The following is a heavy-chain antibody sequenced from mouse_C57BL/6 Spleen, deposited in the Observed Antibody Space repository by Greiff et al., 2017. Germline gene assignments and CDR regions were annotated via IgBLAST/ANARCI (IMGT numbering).Heavy chain of an antibody. J-gene: IGHJ4*01. D-gene: IGHD1-1*01. V-gene: IGHV5-17*01. CDR3: ANPYYYGSSIYAMDY. CDR1: GFTFSDYG. CDR2: ISSGSSTI. Sequence: EVKLVESGGGLVKPGGSLKLSCAASGFTFSDYGMHWVRQAPEKGLEWVAYISSGSSTIYYADTVKGRFTISRDNAKNTLFLQMTSLRSEDTAMYYCANPYYYGSSIYAMDYWGQGTSVTVSS.